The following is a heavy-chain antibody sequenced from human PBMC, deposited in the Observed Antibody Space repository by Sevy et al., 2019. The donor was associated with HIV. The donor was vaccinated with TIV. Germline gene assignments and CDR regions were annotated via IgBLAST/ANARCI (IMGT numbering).Heavy chain of an antibody. V-gene: IGHV1-24*01. CDR3: ATGAVVGATGWFDP. Sequence: ASVKVSCKVSGYTLTELSMHWVRQAPGKGLEWIGGFDPEDGETIYAQKFQGRVTMTEDTSTDTAYMELSSLRSEDTAVYYCATGAVVGATGWFDPWGQGTLVTVSS. J-gene: IGHJ5*02. D-gene: IGHD1-26*01. CDR1: GYTLTELS. CDR2: FDPEDGET.